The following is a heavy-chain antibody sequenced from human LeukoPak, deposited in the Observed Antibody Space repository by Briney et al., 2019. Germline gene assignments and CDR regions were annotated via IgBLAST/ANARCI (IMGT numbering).Heavy chain of an antibody. D-gene: IGHD3-10*01. CDR3: AADPFSSGSYGSNY. CDR2: INPNSGNT. V-gene: IGHV1-2*02. Sequence: ASVKVSCKASGYTFTGYYMHWVRQAPGQGLEWMGWINPNSGNTNYAQKFQERVTITRDMSTSTAYMELSSLRSEDTAVYYCAADPFSSGSYGSNYWGQGTLVTVSS. J-gene: IGHJ4*02. CDR1: GYTFTGYY.